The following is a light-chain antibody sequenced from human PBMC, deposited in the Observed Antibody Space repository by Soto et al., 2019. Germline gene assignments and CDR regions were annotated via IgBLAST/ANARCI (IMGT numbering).Light chain of an antibody. Sequence: QSALTQPSSVTGSPGQSITISCTGTSSDVGGYNHVSWYQQSPGTAPKLIIYEVTNRPSGVSDRFSGSKSGNTASLTISGLQPDDEADYYCSSYTSRRSWVFGGGTKLTVL. J-gene: IGLJ3*02. CDR2: EVT. CDR3: SSYTSRRSWV. V-gene: IGLV2-14*01. CDR1: SSDVGGYNH.